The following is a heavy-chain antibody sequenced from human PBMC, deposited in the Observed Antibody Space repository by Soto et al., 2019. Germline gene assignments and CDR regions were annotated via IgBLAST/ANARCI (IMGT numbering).Heavy chain of an antibody. CDR3: ARVWAVAEYYFDY. CDR1: GFTFSSYS. J-gene: IGHJ4*02. V-gene: IGHV3-21*01. D-gene: IGHD6-19*01. Sequence: EMQLVESGGGLVKPGGSLRLSCAASGFTFSSYSMNWVRQAPGKGLEWVSSISSSSSYIYYADSVKGRFTISRDNAKNSLYLQMNSLRAEDTAVYYCARVWAVAEYYFDYWGQGTLVTVSS. CDR2: ISSSSSYI.